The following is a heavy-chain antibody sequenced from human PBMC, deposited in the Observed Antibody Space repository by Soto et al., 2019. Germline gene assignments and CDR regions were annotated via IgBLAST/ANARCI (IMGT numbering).Heavy chain of an antibody. CDR3: ARHQDSSTWYIYPIDY. CDR2: ISGSGGST. D-gene: IGHD6-13*01. J-gene: IGHJ4*02. Sequence: GGSLRLSCAASGFTFSSYAMSWVRQAPGKGLEWVLGISGSGGSTFYADSVKGRFTISRDKSKSTLFLQMNSLRAEDTAVYYCARHQDSSTWYIYPIDYWGQGTLVTVSS. V-gene: IGHV3-23*01. CDR1: GFTFSSYA.